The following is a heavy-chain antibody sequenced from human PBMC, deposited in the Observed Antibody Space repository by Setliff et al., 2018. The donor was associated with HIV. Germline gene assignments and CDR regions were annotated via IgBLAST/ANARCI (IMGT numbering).Heavy chain of an antibody. CDR1: RGTFSSYG. J-gene: IGHJ4*02. Sequence: GASVKVSCKASRGTFSSYGFNWVRQAPGQGLEWMGGIIPILGIANYAQKFKGRVTITADKSTSTVYMELRSLRSEDSAVYYCAREGGWGTYSTLDYWGQGTLVTVSS. CDR3: AREGGWGTYSTLDY. D-gene: IGHD3-10*01. V-gene: IGHV1-69*10. CDR2: IIPILGIA.